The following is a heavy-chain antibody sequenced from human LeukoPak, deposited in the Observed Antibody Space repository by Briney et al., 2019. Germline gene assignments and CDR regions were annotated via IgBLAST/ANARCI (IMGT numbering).Heavy chain of an antibody. CDR1: GGSISSGGYY. Sequence: SETLSLTCTVSGGSISSGGYYWSWIRQPPGKGLEWIGYIYYSGSTNYNPSLKSRVTISVDTSKNQFSLKLSSVTAADTAVYYCARASGYCTNGVCYTQHYYYYGMDVWGQGTTVTVSS. J-gene: IGHJ6*02. CDR2: IYYSGST. V-gene: IGHV4-61*08. D-gene: IGHD2-8*01. CDR3: ARASGYCTNGVCYTQHYYYYGMDV.